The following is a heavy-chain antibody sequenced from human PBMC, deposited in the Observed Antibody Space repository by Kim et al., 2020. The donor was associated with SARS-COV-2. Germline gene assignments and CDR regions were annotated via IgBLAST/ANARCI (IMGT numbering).Heavy chain of an antibody. CDR3: ASRPAEKVAVPWDY. CDR1: GFTFSAYA. Sequence: GGSLRLSCAASGFTFSAYAMTWVRHAPGKGLEWVSCISGGGTETFYADSVKGRFTISRDTSKNTLYLQMNSLRVDDTAMYYCASRPAEKVAVPWDYRGQG. D-gene: IGHD6-19*01. J-gene: IGHJ4*02. V-gene: IGHV3-23*01. CDR2: ISGGGTET.